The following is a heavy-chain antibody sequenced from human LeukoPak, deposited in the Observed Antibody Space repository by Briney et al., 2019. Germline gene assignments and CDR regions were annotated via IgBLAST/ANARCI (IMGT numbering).Heavy chain of an antibody. J-gene: IGHJ4*02. Sequence: SVKVSCKASGGTFSSYAISWVRQAPGQGLEWRGRIIPILGIANYAQKFQGRVTITADKSTSTAYMELSSLRSEDTAVYYCARDSSGYYATPADYWGQGTLVTVSS. CDR1: GGTFSSYA. D-gene: IGHD3-22*01. CDR3: ARDSSGYYATPADY. V-gene: IGHV1-69*04. CDR2: IIPILGIA.